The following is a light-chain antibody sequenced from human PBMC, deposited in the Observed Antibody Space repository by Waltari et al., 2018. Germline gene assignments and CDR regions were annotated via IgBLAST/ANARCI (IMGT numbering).Light chain of an antibody. Sequence: QPALTQPAPVSGSPGQSSTISCSGVRSAAGPSEYVPWHQHHPGKAPQVIIYDVTNRPSVISDRFSASKSANTASLTISRLQPEDEADYYCSSQTLDGLVLFGGGTRLTVL. V-gene: IGLV2-14*03. J-gene: IGLJ3*02. CDR2: DVT. CDR1: RSAAGPSEY. CDR3: SSQTLDGLVL.